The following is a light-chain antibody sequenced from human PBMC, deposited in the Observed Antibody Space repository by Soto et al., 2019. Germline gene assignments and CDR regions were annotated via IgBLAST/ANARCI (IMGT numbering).Light chain of an antibody. CDR1: QSLLHSSGNNY. Sequence: DIVMTQSPLSLSVTPGEPASISCRSSQSLLHSSGNNYVDWYLQKPGQSPQLLIYLGSNRASGVPDRFSGSGSGRDFTLKISRVEAEDVGVYYCMQALQTPSYTFGQGTKLEIK. J-gene: IGKJ2*01. V-gene: IGKV2-28*01. CDR3: MQALQTPSYT. CDR2: LGS.